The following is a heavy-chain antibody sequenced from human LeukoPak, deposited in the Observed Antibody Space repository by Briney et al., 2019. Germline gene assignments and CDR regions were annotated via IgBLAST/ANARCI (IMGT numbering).Heavy chain of an antibody. D-gene: IGHD3-10*01. Sequence: GGSLTLSCAASGFTLNSYAMHWVRQAPGKGLEWVAVISYDGSNKYYADFVKGRFTISRDNSKNTLYLHMNSLIPEDTAVYFCAKDWKFYYVSGSFFPDNWGQGTLVTVSS. V-gene: IGHV3-30-3*01. CDR1: GFTLNSYA. CDR3: AKDWKFYYVSGSFFPDN. J-gene: IGHJ4*02. CDR2: ISYDGSNK.